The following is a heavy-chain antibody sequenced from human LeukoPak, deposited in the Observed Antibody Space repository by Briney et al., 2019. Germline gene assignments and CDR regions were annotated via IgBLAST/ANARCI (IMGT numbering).Heavy chain of an antibody. Sequence: PSETLPLTCAVYGGSFSGYYWSWIRQPPGKGLEWIGEINHSGSTNYNPSLKSRVTISVDTSKNQFSLKLSSVTAADTAVYYCARAFRGFDPWGQGTLVTVSS. CDR2: INHSGST. CDR1: GGSFSGYY. J-gene: IGHJ5*02. CDR3: ARAFRGFDP. V-gene: IGHV4-34*01.